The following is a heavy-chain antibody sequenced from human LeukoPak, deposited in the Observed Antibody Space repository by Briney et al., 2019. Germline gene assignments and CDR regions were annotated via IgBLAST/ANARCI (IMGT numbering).Heavy chain of an antibody. J-gene: IGHJ4*02. D-gene: IGHD6-13*01. CDR1: GFTFSNYW. Sequence: GGSLRLSCAASGFTFSNYWMSWVRQAPGKGLEWVANIKQDRSEKYYVDSVKGRFTISRDNAKNSLYLQMNSLRAEDTAVYYCAVQRTLWQQVLDHWGQGTLVTVSS. CDR2: IKQDRSEK. V-gene: IGHV3-7*03. CDR3: AVQRTLWQQVLDH.